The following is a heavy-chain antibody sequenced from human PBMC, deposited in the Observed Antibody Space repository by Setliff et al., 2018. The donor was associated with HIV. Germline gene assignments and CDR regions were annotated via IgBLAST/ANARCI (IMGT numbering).Heavy chain of an antibody. D-gene: IGHD5-12*01. CDR3: ARGKTWLRFLDY. CDR2: INTHSGYT. Sequence: ASVKVSCKASGYTFNNYGISWVRQAPGQGLEWMGWINTHSGYTNYAQNVQGRVTVTMDTSTSTAYMELRSLKSGDTAVYYCARGKTWLRFLDYWGQGTLVTSPQ. J-gene: IGHJ4*02. V-gene: IGHV1-18*01. CDR1: GYTFNNYG.